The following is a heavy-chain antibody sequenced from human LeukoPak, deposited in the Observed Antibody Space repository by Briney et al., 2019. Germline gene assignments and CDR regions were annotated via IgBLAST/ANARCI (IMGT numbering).Heavy chain of an antibody. CDR3: AGVDSSTYSSPFDS. D-gene: IGHD3-22*01. Sequence: ASVKVSCKGFGYTFTGYYMHWVRQAPGQGLEWMGWINPNSGGTNYAQKFQGRVTMTRDTSIITAYMELSRLTSDDTAVYYCAGVDSSTYSSPFDSWGQGTLVTVSS. J-gene: IGHJ4*02. V-gene: IGHV1-2*02. CDR1: GYTFTGYY. CDR2: INPNSGGT.